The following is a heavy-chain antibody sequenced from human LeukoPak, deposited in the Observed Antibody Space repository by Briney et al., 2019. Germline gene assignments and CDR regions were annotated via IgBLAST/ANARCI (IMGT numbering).Heavy chain of an antibody. Sequence: PSETLSLTCAAYGGSFSGYYWSWIRQPPGKGLEWIGEINHSGSTNYNPSLKSRVTISVDTSKNQFSLKLSSVTAADTAVYYCARARRWLRSNDYWGQGTLVTVSS. CDR3: ARARRWLRSNDY. D-gene: IGHD5-12*01. V-gene: IGHV4-34*01. J-gene: IGHJ4*02. CDR1: GGSFSGYY. CDR2: INHSGST.